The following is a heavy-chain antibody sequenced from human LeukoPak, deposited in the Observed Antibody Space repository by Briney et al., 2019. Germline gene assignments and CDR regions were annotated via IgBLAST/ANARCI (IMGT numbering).Heavy chain of an antibody. J-gene: IGHJ4*02. CDR2: IYYSGST. CDR1: GGSISSTNYY. V-gene: IGHV4-39*07. Sequence: SETLSLTCTVSGGSISSTNYYWGWIRQPPGKGLEWIGSIYYSGSTYYNPSLKSRVTISIDTSKNQFSLKLSSVTAADTAMYYCATSTYYSASGSPFDNWGQGTLVTVSS. D-gene: IGHD3-10*01. CDR3: ATSTYYSASGSPFDN.